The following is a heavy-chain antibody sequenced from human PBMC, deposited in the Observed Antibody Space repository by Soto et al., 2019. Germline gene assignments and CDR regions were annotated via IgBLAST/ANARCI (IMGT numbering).Heavy chain of an antibody. J-gene: IGHJ4*02. V-gene: IGHV1-69*13. D-gene: IGHD3-22*01. CDR3: AISRYDSSKKWVYFDY. CDR1: GGTFSSYA. Sequence: GASVKVSCKASGGTFSSYAISWVRQAPGQGLEWMGGIIPIFGTANYAQKFQGRVTITSDESTSTAYMELSSLRSEDTAVYYCAISRYDSSKKWVYFDYWGKGTLVTVSS. CDR2: IIPIFGTA.